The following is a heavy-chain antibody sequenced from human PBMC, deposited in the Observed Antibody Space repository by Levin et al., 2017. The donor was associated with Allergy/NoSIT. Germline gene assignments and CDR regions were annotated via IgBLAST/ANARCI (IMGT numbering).Heavy chain of an antibody. CDR2: TRNKANSHTT. CDR1: GFTFSDHY. Sequence: GESLKISCAASGFTFSDHYMDWVRQAPGKGLEWVGRTRNKANSHTTEYAASVKGRFTISRDDSKNSLYLQMNSLKTEDTAVYYCARVVAVAGHTFFDYWGQGTLVTVSS. V-gene: IGHV3-72*01. CDR3: ARVVAVAGHTFFDY. J-gene: IGHJ4*02. D-gene: IGHD6-19*01.